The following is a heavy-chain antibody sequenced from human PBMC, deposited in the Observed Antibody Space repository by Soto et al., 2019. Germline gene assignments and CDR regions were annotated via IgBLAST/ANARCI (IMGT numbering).Heavy chain of an antibody. D-gene: IGHD2-2*01. CDR3: ARGCSSTSCYALGYFQH. CDR2: IIPILGIA. CDR1: GGTFSSYT. Sequence: QVQLVQSGAEVKKPGPSVKVSCKASGGTFSSYTISWVRQAPGQGLEWMGRIIPILGIANYAQKFQGRVTITADKSTSTAYMELSSLRSEDTAVYYCARGCSSTSCYALGYFQHWGQGTLVTVSS. V-gene: IGHV1-69*02. J-gene: IGHJ1*01.